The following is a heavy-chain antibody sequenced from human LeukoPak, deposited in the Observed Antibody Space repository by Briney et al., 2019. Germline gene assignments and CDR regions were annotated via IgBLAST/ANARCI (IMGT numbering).Heavy chain of an antibody. V-gene: IGHV4-30-2*01. D-gene: IGHD1-26*01. CDR2: IYHSGST. J-gene: IGHJ4*02. Sequence: PSQTLSLTCTVSGGSISSGGYYWSWIRQPPGKGLEWIGYIYHSGSTYYNPSLKSRVTISVDRSKNQFSLKLSSVTAADTAVYYCARDITRGAAGYYFDYWGQGTLVTVSS. CDR3: ARDITRGAAGYYFDY. CDR1: GGSISSGGYY.